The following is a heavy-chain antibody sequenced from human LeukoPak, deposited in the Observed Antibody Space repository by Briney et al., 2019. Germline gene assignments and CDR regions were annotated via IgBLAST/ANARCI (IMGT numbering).Heavy chain of an antibody. CDR2: INPNSGGT. J-gene: IGHJ4*02. Sequence: GASVKVSCKASGYTFTGYYMHWVRQAPGQGLEWMGWINPNSGGTNHAQKFQGRVTMTRDTSISTAYMELSRLRSDDTAVYYCARDWRADGYKSYYFDYWGQGTLVTVSS. CDR1: GYTFTGYY. D-gene: IGHD5-24*01. CDR3: ARDWRADGYKSYYFDY. V-gene: IGHV1-2*02.